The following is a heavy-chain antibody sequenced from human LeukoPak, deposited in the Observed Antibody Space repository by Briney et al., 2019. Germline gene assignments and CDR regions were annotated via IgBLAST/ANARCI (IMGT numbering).Heavy chain of an antibody. V-gene: IGHV4-4*02. Sequence: PSETLSPTCAVSGGSISSSNWWSWVRQPPGKGLEWIGEIYHSGSTNYNPSLKSRVTISVDKSKNQFSLKLSSVTAADTAVYYCARRDYYDSSGYGLFDYWGQGTLVTVSS. CDR1: GGSISSSNW. D-gene: IGHD3-22*01. CDR3: ARRDYYDSSGYGLFDY. J-gene: IGHJ4*02. CDR2: IYHSGST.